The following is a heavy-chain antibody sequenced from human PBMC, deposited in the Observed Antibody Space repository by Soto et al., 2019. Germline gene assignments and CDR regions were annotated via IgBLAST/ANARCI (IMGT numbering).Heavy chain of an antibody. CDR1: GDTFTSYS. CDR3: ARIGFAYGPFDY. V-gene: IGHV5-51*01. CDR2: IYPSDLDT. J-gene: IGHJ4*02. Sequence: GESLKISCKGAGDTFTSYSIGWVRQMPGKGLEWMGIIYPSDLDTRYRPSFQGQVTVSADKSISTAYLQWSSLKASDTAMYYCARIGFAYGPFDYWGQGTLVTVSS. D-gene: IGHD3-10*01.